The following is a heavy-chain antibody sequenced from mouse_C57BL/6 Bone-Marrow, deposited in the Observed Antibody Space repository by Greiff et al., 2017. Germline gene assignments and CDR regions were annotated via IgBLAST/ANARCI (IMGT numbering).Heavy chain of an antibody. CDR3: AREGVTTVGFAY. CDR1: GFSLTSYG. CDR2: IWSGGST. Sequence: VQRVESGPGLVQPSQSLSITCTVSGFSLTSYGVHWVRQSPGKGLEWLGVIWSGGSTDYNAAFISRLSISKDNSKSQVFFKMNRLQADDTAIYYCAREGVTTVGFAYWGQGTLVTVSA. J-gene: IGHJ3*01. D-gene: IGHD1-1*01. V-gene: IGHV2-2*01.